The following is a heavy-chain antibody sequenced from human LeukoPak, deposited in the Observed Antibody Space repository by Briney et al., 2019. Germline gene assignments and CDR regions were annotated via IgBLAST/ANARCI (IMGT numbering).Heavy chain of an antibody. Sequence: GGSLRLSCAGSGFTFRNYWMSWVRQAPGKGLEWVANIKHDGSEKYYVDSVKGRFTISRDNAKNSLYLQMNSLRAEDTAVYYCTRDPRRLDYWGQGTLVTVSS. CDR3: TRDPRRLDY. V-gene: IGHV3-7*01. CDR2: IKHDGSEK. J-gene: IGHJ4*02. CDR1: GFTFRNYW.